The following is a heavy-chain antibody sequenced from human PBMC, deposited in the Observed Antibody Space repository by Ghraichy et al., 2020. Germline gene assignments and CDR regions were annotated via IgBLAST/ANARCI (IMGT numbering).Heavy chain of an antibody. CDR1: GFTFSSYA. D-gene: IGHD2-2*01. CDR3: AKWGHLVPGDY. J-gene: IGHJ4*02. CDR2: ISGSGGST. V-gene: IGHV3-23*01. Sequence: LSLTCAASGFTFSSYAMSWVRQAPGKGLEWVSAISGSGGSTYYADSVKGRFTISRDNSKNTLYLQMNSLRAEDTAVYYCAKWGHLVPGDYWGQGTLVTVSS.